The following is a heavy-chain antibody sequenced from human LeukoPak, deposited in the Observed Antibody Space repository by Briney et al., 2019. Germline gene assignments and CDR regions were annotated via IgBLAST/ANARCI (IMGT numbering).Heavy chain of an antibody. CDR2: IYYSGST. CDR1: GGSISSYY. V-gene: IGHV4-59*01. J-gene: IGHJ5*02. Sequence: PSETLSLTCTVSGGSISSYYWSWVRQPPGKGLEWIGYIYYSGSTNYNPSLKSRVTISVDTSKNQFALKQRSGAAPDTAVYYCARAVRYTIFGVVKDWFDPWGQGTLVTVSS. CDR3: ARAVRYTIFGVVKDWFDP. D-gene: IGHD3-3*01.